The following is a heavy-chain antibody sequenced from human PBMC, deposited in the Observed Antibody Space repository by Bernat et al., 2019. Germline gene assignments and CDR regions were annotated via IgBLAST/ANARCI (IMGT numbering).Heavy chain of an antibody. J-gene: IGHJ5*02. D-gene: IGHD5-12*01. Sequence: QVQLVESGGGVVQPGRSLRLSCAASGFTFSSYGMHWVRQAPGKGLEWVAVIWYDGSNKYYADSVKGRFTISRDNSKNTLYLQMNSLRAEDTAVYYCARDHSGYDFYEGSFWFDPWGQEPWSPSPQ. V-gene: IGHV3-33*01. CDR3: ARDHSGYDFYEGSFWFDP. CDR1: GFTFSSYG. CDR2: IWYDGSNK.